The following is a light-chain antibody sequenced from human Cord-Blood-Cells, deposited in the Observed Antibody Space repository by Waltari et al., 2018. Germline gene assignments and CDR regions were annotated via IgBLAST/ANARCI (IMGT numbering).Light chain of an antibody. Sequence: DIQMTQSTSALSASVGHRVTITCRASQSISIMLAGYQQKPVKDPKLLIYKASSLESEVPSTFSGSGSGTEFTLTISCLKPDDFATYYCQQYNSYWTFGKGTKVEIK. CDR2: KAS. CDR1: QSISIM. CDR3: QQYNSYWT. V-gene: IGKV1-5*03. J-gene: IGKJ1*01.